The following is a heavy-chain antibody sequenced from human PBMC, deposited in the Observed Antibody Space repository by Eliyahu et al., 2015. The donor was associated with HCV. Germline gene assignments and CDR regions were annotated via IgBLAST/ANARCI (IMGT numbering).Heavy chain of an antibody. CDR1: GFTFXXYA. CDR2: ISYDGSDK. V-gene: IGHV3-30-3*01. CDR3: ARGRRGGILHYGMDV. D-gene: IGHD3-9*01. Sequence: QVQLVESGGGMVQPGRSLRLSXAASGFTFXXYAMHWVRQAPGKGXXGVXVISYDGSDKYYADSVKGRFTISRDNSKNTLYLQMNSLRAEDTAVYYCARGRRGGILHYGMDVWGQGTTVTVSS. J-gene: IGHJ6*02.